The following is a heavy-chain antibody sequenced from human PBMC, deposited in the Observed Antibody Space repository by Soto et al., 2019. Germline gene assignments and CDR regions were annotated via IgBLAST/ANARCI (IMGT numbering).Heavy chain of an antibody. J-gene: IGHJ6*03. D-gene: IGHD3-10*01. V-gene: IGHV3-53*04. CDR1: GFTVSSNY. Sequence: GGSLRLSCAASGFTVSSNYMSWVRQAPGKGLEWVSVIYSGGSTYYADSVKGRFTISRHNSKNTLYLQMNSLRAEDTAVYYCASIGGGSMVRGVGNYYYYMDVWGKGTTVTVSS. CDR2: IYSGGST. CDR3: ASIGGGSMVRGVGNYYYYMDV.